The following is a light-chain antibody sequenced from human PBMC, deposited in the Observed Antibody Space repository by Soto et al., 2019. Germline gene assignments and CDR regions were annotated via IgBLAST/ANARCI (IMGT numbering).Light chain of an antibody. CDR3: QQTYSTPLT. V-gene: IGKV1-39*01. J-gene: IGKJ4*01. CDR1: PGISNY. CDR2: AAS. Sequence: EIQMTQSPSSLSASVGDRVTITCRASPGISNYLNWYQHKPGKAPELLIYAASNLQTGAPSRFSGGGSGTDFTLTISSLQPEDFATYYCQQTYSTPLTFGGGTKVEIK.